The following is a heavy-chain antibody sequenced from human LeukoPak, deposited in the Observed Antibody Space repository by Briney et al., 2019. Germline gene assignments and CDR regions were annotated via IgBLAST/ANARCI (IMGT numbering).Heavy chain of an antibody. J-gene: IGHJ4*02. CDR2: IIPIFGTA. CDR1: GGTFSSYA. CDR3: ARDYYDSSGYYQGIDY. D-gene: IGHD3-22*01. V-gene: IGHV1-69*13. Sequence: EASVKVSCKASGGTFSSYAISWVRQAPGQGLEWMGGIIPIFGTANYAQKFQGRVTITADESTSTAYMELSSLRSEDTAVYYCARDYYDSSGYYQGIDYWGQGTLVTVPS.